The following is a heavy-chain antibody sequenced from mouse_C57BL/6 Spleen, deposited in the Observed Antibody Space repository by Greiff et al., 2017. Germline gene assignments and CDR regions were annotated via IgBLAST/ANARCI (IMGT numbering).Heavy chain of an antibody. CDR1: GYSITSGYY. D-gene: IGHD2-4*01. Sequence: ESGPGLVKPSQSLSLTCSFTGYSITSGYYWNWIRQFPGNKLEWMGYISYDGSNNYNPSLKNRISITRYTSKNQFFLKLKAVTTEDTATYDCARGGYEDYDGLTYWGQGTLVTVSA. V-gene: IGHV3-6*01. J-gene: IGHJ3*01. CDR3: ARGGYEDYDGLTY. CDR2: ISYDGSN.